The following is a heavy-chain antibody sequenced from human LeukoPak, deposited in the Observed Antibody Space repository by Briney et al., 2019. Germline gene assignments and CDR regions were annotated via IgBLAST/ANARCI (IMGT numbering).Heavy chain of an antibody. D-gene: IGHD1-14*01. CDR1: GFTFDDYG. CDR3: ARSHRSGSAVYYYYMDV. V-gene: IGHV3-20*04. J-gene: IGHJ6*03. CDR2: INWNGGST. Sequence: GGSLRLSCAASGFTFDDYGMSWVRQAPGRGLEWVSGINWNGGSTGYADSVKGRFTISRDNAKNSLYLQMNSLRAEDTALYYCARSHRSGSAVYYYYMDVWGKGTTVTVSS.